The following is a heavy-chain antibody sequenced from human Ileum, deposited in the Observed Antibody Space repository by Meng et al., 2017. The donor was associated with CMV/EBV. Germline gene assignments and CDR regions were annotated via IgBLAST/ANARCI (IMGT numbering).Heavy chain of an antibody. J-gene: IGHJ4*02. CDR1: GGSISRANW. CDR2: VYRGGNA. D-gene: IGHD3-22*01. Sequence: QLQLQESGPGLVKPSGTLSLTCAVSGGSISRANWWTWVRQTPGKGLEWIGEVYRGGNAMYNPSLQSRFTISVDDSTNQVSLRLRSVTAADTTMYYCTTGSAYSPPGQFHQWGQGTLVTVSS. CDR3: TTGSAYSPPGQFHQ. V-gene: IGHV4-4*02.